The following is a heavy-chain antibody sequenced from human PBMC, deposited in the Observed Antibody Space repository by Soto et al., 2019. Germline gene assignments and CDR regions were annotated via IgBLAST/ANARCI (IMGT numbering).Heavy chain of an antibody. CDR2: ISGSSSYI. V-gene: IGHV3-21*01. CDR1: GFTFSSYW. D-gene: IGHD3-9*01. Sequence: GGSLRLSCGASGFTFSSYWMTWVRQAPGKGLEWVSSISGSSSYIFYADSMKGRFTISGDNAKNSLYLQMNSLRAEDTAVYYCARGPYDVLTGYYTLPSYWGQGTLVTVSS. CDR3: ARGPYDVLTGYYTLPSY. J-gene: IGHJ4*02.